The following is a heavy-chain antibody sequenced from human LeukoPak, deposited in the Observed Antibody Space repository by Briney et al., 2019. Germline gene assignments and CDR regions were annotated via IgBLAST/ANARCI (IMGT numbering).Heavy chain of an antibody. CDR2: MGGGDT. CDR3: AKDGQSFNSMYDYFGS. J-gene: IGHJ4*02. CDR1: GFIFRIFA. V-gene: IGHV3-23*01. Sequence: QPGGSLRLSCSTSGFIFRIFAMRWVRHAPGEGLEWVSSMGGGDTYYIDCVKGGVTISRDDSRSTVDLQMSSLRAEDTAVYYCAKDGQSFNSMYDYFGSWGQGTLVTVSS. D-gene: IGHD2-8*01.